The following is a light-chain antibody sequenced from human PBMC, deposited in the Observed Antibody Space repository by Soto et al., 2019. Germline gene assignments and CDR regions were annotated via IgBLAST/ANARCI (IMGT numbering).Light chain of an antibody. Sequence: QSALTQPTSVSGSPGQSVTISCTGTSSDVGSYNRVSWYQQPPGTAPKLMIYEVSNRPSGVPDRFSGSKSGNTASLTISGLQAEDEADYYCSLYTSSSLYVFGTGTKVTVL. V-gene: IGLV2-18*01. CDR2: EVS. CDR1: SSDVGSYNR. J-gene: IGLJ1*01. CDR3: SLYTSSSLYV.